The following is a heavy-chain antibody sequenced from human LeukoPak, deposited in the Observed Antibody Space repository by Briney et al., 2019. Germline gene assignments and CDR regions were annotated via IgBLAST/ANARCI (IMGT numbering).Heavy chain of an antibody. CDR3: ARAKMYSSSCEDY. V-gene: IGHV3-11*04. CDR1: GFTFSDYY. D-gene: IGHD6-6*01. CDR2: ISSSGSTI. Sequence: GGSLRLSCAASGFTFSDYYMSWIRQAPGKGLEWVSYISSSGSTIYYADSVKGRFTISRDNAKNSLYLQMNSLRAEDTAVYYCARAKMYSSSCEDYWGQGTLVTVSS. J-gene: IGHJ4*02.